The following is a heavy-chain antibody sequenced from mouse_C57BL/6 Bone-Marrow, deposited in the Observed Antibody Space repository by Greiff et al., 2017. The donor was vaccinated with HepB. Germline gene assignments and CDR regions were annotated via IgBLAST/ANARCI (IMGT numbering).Heavy chain of an antibody. J-gene: IGHJ1*03. CDR1: GYTFTSYG. Sequence: VQLQESGAELARPGASVKLSCKASGYTFTSYGISWVKQRTGLGLEWIGEIYPRSGNTYYNEKFKGKATLTADKSSSTAYMELRSLTSEDSAVYFCARVYYGNPRWYFDVWGTGTTVTVSS. CDR2: IYPRSGNT. CDR3: ARVYYGNPRWYFDV. D-gene: IGHD2-1*01. V-gene: IGHV1-81*01.